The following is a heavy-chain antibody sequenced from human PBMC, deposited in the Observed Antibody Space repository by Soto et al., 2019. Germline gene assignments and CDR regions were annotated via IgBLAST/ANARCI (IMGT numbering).Heavy chain of an antibody. CDR2: IYYSGST. CDR1: GGSISSGGYY. V-gene: IGHV4-31*03. CDR3: ARDPIAAAGTRGWFDP. D-gene: IGHD6-13*01. Sequence: SETLSLTCTVSGGSISSGGYYWSWIRQHPGKGMEWIGYIYYSGSTYYDPSLKSRVTISVDTSKNQFSLKLSSVTAADTAVYYCARDPIAAAGTRGWFDPWGQGTLVTVSS. J-gene: IGHJ5*02.